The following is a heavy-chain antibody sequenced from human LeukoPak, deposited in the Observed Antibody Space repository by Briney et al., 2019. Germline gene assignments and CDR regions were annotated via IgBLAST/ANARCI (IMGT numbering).Heavy chain of an antibody. CDR2: IKLDGSEK. D-gene: IGHD3-10*01. J-gene: IGHJ6*02. V-gene: IGHV3-7*01. CDR3: ARDYYGSGSYHTFYYYHGFDV. CDR1: GFIFRSYW. Sequence: LSGGSLRLSCAASGFIFRSYWMSWIRQAPGKGLEWVAKIKLDGSEKYYVDSVKGRFTISRDNAKNSLYLQMNGVRAEDTALYFCARDYYGSGSYHTFYYYHGFDVWGQGTTVTVSS.